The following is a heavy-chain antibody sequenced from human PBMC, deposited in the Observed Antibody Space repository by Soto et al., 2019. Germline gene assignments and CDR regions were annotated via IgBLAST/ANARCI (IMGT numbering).Heavy chain of an antibody. J-gene: IGHJ4*02. CDR2: IIPIFGTA. CDR3: ARILEDYYDSSGYYYTFDY. D-gene: IGHD3-22*01. Sequence: QVQLVQSGGEVKKPGSSVKVSCKASGGTFSSYAISWVRQAPGQGLEWMGGIIPIFGTANYAQKFQGRVTITADESTSTAYMELSSLRSEDTAVYYCARILEDYYDSSGYYYTFDYWGQGTLVTVSS. V-gene: IGHV1-69*01. CDR1: GGTFSSYA.